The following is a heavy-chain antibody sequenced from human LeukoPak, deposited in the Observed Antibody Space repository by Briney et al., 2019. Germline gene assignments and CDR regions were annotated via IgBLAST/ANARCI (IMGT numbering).Heavy chain of an antibody. J-gene: IGHJ4*02. CDR2: LYSGGST. CDR3: ARDLGYNYGYGY. D-gene: IGHD5-18*01. CDR1: GFTVISNY. Sequence: GGSLRLSCAASGFTVISNYMSWVRQAPGKGLEWVSVLYSGGSTYYADSVKGRFTISRDNLKNTLYLQMNSLRAEDTAVYYCARDLGYNYGYGYWGQGTLVTVSS. V-gene: IGHV3-66*01.